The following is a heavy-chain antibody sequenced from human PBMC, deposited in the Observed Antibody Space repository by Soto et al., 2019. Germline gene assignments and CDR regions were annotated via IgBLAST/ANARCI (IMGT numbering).Heavy chain of an antibody. D-gene: IGHD6-19*01. V-gene: IGHV3-33*01. CDR1: GFTFSSYV. J-gene: IGHJ6*02. CDR2: IWYDGSNK. CDR3: ARDRKAVAGGMDV. Sequence: AGSLRLSCAASGFTFSSYVMHWVRQAPGKGLEWVAVIWYDGSNKYYADSVKGRFTIFRDNSKNTLYLQMNSLRAEDTAVYYCARDRKAVAGGMDVWGQGTTVTVSS.